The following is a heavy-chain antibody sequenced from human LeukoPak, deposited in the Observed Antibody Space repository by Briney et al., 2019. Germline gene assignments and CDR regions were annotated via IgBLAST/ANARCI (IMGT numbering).Heavy chain of an antibody. CDR1: GFSLNSDGVG. CDR3: AHSLYSGTYYAFDI. J-gene: IGHJ3*02. V-gene: IGHV2-5*01. D-gene: IGHD1-26*01. CDR2: IYWNGDK. Sequence: SGPTLVNPTQTPTLTCTFSGFSLNSDGVGVGWIRQPPGKALEWLALIYWNGDKRYSPSLKSRLTITKDTSKNQVVLTMTNMDPVDTATYYCAHSLYSGTYYAFDIWGQGTMVTVSS.